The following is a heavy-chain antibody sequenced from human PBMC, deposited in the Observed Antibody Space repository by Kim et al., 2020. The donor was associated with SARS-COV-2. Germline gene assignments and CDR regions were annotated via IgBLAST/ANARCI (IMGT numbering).Heavy chain of an antibody. CDR2: ISYSGST. V-gene: IGHV4-31*03. Sequence: SETLSLTCTVSGGSIRSGAYYWSWIRQHPGKGLEWIGYISYSGSTYYNPSLKSRVTISVDTSKNHFSLKLSSVTAADTAVYYCARVEGPYSSSWYLFDYWGQGTLVTVSS. CDR1: GGSIRSGAYY. CDR3: ARVEGPYSSSWYLFDY. J-gene: IGHJ4*02. D-gene: IGHD6-13*01.